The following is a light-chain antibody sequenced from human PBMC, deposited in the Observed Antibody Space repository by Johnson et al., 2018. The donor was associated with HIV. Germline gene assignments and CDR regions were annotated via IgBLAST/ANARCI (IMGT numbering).Light chain of an antibody. J-gene: IGLJ1*01. CDR3: GTWDTSLSAGGG. CDR1: SSNIGKNY. CDR2: ENT. V-gene: IGLV1-51*02. Sequence: QSVLTQPPSVSAAPGQMVSISCSGSSSNIGKNYVSWYQQLPGTAPKLLIYENTKRPSGIPDRFSGSKSGTSATLGITGLQTGDEADYYCGTWDTSLSAGGGFGTGTKVTVL.